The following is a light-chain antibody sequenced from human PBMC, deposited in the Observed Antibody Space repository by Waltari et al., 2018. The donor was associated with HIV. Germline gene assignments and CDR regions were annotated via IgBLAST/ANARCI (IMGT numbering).Light chain of an antibody. Sequence: QSVLTQPPSASGTPGQRVTISCSGSSSNIRSNTVSWYQQLPGTAPKLLIYSNAQRPSGVPDRFSSSKSGTSASLAISGLQSEDEADYYCAAWDDSLNGWVFGGGTKLTVL. V-gene: IGLV1-44*01. CDR3: AAWDDSLNGWV. CDR1: SSNIRSNT. J-gene: IGLJ3*02. CDR2: SNA.